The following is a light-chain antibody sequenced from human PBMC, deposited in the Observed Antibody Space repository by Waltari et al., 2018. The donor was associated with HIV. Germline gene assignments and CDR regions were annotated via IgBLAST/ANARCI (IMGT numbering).Light chain of an antibody. CDR2: RNS. CDR1: SSNIGPNY. CDR3: AAWDDSLSGWV. J-gene: IGLJ3*02. Sequence: QPALTQPPSTSGTPGPTVTIPCSGSSSNIGPNYLSWYQQLPGTAPKLLIYRNSQRPSGVRDRFSGSKSGTSASLAINDLRSEDEAEYHCAAWDDSLSGWVFGGGTNLTVL. V-gene: IGLV1-47*01.